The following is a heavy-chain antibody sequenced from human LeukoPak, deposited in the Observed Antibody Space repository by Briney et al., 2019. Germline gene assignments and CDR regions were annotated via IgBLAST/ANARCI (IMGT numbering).Heavy chain of an antibody. CDR3: ARDHENLLRFLEWSPYYYMDV. CDR2: IYSGGST. Sequence: PGGSLRLSCAASGFTVSSNYMSWVRQAPGKGLEWVSVIYSGGSTYYADSVKGRFTISRDNSKNTLYLQMNSLRAEDTAVYYCARDHENLLRFLEWSPYYYMDVWGKGTTVTVPS. D-gene: IGHD3-3*01. CDR1: GFTVSSNY. V-gene: IGHV3-66*02. J-gene: IGHJ6*03.